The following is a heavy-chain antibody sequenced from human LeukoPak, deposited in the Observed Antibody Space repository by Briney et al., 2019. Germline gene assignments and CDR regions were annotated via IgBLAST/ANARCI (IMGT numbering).Heavy chain of an antibody. J-gene: IGHJ4*02. CDR3: ARAIAARPDGTLHFDY. V-gene: IGHV4-39*07. Sequence: SETLSLTCTVSGGSISSSSYYWGWIRQPPGKGLEWIGSIYYSGSTYYNPSLKSRVTISVDTSKNQFSLKLSSVTAADTAVYYCARAIAARPDGTLHFDYWGQGTLVTVSS. CDR2: IYYSGST. D-gene: IGHD6-6*01. CDR1: GGSISSSSYY.